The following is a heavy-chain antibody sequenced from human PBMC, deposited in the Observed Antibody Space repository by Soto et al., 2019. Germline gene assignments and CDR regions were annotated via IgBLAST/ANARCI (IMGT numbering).Heavy chain of an antibody. D-gene: IGHD2-8*01. CDR3: AKDSDRLYLNRPWFDP. J-gene: IGHJ5*02. CDR1: GFTFDDYA. V-gene: IGHV3-9*01. CDR2: ISWNSGSI. Sequence: EVQLVESGGGLVQPGRSLRLSCAASGFTFDDYAMHWVRQAPGKGLEWVSGISWNSGSIGYADSVKGRFTISRDNAKNSLYLQMNSLRAEDTALYYCAKDSDRLYLNRPWFDPWGQGTLVTVSS.